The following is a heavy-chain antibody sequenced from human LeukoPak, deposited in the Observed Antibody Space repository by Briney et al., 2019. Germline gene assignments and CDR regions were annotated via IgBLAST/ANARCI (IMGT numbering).Heavy chain of an antibody. J-gene: IGHJ4*02. V-gene: IGHV1-46*01. CDR3: ARPYYYGSGSSKYYFDY. D-gene: IGHD3-10*01. CDR2: INPGGGGT. Sequence: ASVKVSCKASGYTFTTYYMHWVRQAPGQGLEWMGMINPGGGGTSYAQKFQGRVTMTRDTSTSTVYMELSSLRSEDTAVYYCARPYYYGSGSSKYYFDYWGQGTLVTVSS. CDR1: GYTFTTYY.